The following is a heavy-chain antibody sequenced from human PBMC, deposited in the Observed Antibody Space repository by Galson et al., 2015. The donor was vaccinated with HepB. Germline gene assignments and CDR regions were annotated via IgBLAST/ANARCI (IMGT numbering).Heavy chain of an antibody. Sequence: SVKVSCKASGYTFTSYDINWVRQATGQGLEWMGWINPSSGNTESAQKFQGRVTMTRDTSTNTAYMELNSLRSEDTAVYYCARGLVWYDSGSHFCPYWGQGTLVTVSS. J-gene: IGHJ4*02. CDR2: INPSSGNT. CDR3: ARGLVWYDSGSHFCPY. V-gene: IGHV1-8*01. CDR1: GYTFTSYD. D-gene: IGHD3-22*01.